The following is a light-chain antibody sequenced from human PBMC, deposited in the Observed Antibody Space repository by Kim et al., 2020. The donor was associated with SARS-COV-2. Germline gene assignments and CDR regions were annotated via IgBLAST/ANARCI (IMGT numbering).Light chain of an antibody. CDR3: TQSTHWPMT. Sequence: PAAISCRPSPRLVHSDRNTYLNWIQQRPGQSPRRLISKVSNRDAGVPDRFSGSGSGTDFTLKISRVEAEDAGVYYCTQSTHWPMTFGQGTRLEIK. CDR2: KVS. CDR1: PRLVHSDRNTY. V-gene: IGKV2-30*02. J-gene: IGKJ5*01.